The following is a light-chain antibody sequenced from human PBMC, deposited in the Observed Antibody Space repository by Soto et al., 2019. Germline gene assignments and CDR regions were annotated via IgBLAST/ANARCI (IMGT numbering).Light chain of an antibody. Sequence: EIVLTQSPGTLSLSPGERATLSCRASQNVGGRFLAWYQQEPGQAPRLLINVASTRATGIPDRFSGSGSGTDFTLTISRLEPEDFAVYYCRQYGTSPIAFGQGTRLEIK. V-gene: IGKV3-20*01. J-gene: IGKJ5*01. CDR2: VAS. CDR1: QNVGGRF. CDR3: RQYGTSPIA.